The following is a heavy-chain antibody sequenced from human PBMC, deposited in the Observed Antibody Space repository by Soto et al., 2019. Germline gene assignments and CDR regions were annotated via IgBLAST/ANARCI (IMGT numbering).Heavy chain of an antibody. J-gene: IGHJ4*02. D-gene: IGHD3-22*01. Sequence: NPSETLSLTCTVSGGSISSYYWSWIRQPPGKGLEWIGYIYYSGSTNYNPSLKSRVTISVDTSKNQFSLKLSSVTAADTAVYYCARDQIQYYYDSSGYLLPLAYFDNWGQGTLVTLTS. CDR3: ARDQIQYYYDSSGYLLPLAYFDN. CDR1: GGSISSYY. CDR2: IYYSGST. V-gene: IGHV4-59*01.